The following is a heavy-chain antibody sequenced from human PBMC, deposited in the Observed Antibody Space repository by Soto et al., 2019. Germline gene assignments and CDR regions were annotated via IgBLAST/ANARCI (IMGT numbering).Heavy chain of an antibody. Sequence: SVKVSCEASGGTFSSYAISWVRQAPGQGLEWMGGIIPIFGTANYAQKFQGRVTITADESTSTAYMELSSLRSEDTAVYYCARGRRSMTTVHYYYYYGMDVWGQGTTVTVSS. D-gene: IGHD4-17*01. CDR3: ARGRRSMTTVHYYYYYGMDV. CDR2: IIPIFGTA. J-gene: IGHJ6*02. CDR1: GGTFSSYA. V-gene: IGHV1-69*13.